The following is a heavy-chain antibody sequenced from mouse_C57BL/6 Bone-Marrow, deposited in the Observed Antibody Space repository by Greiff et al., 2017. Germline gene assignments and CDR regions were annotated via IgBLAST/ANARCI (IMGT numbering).Heavy chain of an antibody. CDR1: GFTFSDAW. Sequence: EVKLVESGGGLVQPGGSMKLSCAASGFTFSDAWMDWVRQSPEKGLEWVAEIRNKANNHATYYAESVKGRFTISRDDSKSSVYLQMNSLRAEDTGIYYCTTILLRDYYAMDYWGQGTSVTVSS. D-gene: IGHD1-1*01. J-gene: IGHJ4*01. CDR3: TTILLRDYYAMDY. CDR2: IRNKANNHAT. V-gene: IGHV6-6*01.